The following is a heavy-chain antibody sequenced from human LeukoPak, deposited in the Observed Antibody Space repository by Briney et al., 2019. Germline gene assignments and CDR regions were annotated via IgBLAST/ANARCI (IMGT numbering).Heavy chain of an antibody. D-gene: IGHD6-19*01. Sequence: SETLSLTCAVYGGSFSGYYWSWIRQPPGKGLEWIGYIYYSGSTNYNPSLKSRVTISVDTSKNQFSLKLSSVTAADTAVYYCARSTQWLATVDYWGQGTLVTVSS. CDR1: GGSFSGYY. J-gene: IGHJ4*02. CDR3: ARSTQWLATVDY. CDR2: IYYSGST. V-gene: IGHV4-59*08.